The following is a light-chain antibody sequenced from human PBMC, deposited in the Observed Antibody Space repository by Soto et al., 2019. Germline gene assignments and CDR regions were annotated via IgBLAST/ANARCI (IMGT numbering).Light chain of an antibody. CDR3: SSYTRSSTVV. CDR2: DVS. J-gene: IGLJ2*01. Sequence: QSVLTQPASVSGSPGQSITISCTGTSSDVGGYNYVSWYQQHPGKAPKLMIYDVSNRPSGVSNRFSGSTSGNTASLTISGLLVGDAADYYCSSYTRSSTVVFGGGTKLTVL. V-gene: IGLV2-14*01. CDR1: SSDVGGYNY.